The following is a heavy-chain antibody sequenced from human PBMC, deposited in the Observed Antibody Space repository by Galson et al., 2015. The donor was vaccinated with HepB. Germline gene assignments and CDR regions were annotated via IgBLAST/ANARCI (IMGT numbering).Heavy chain of an antibody. CDR3: AVDRDFWSGLLDY. CDR1: GYTFTGYY. Sequence: SVKVSCKASGYTFTGYYMHWVRQAPGQGLEWMGWINPNSGGTNYAQKFQGRVTMTRDTSISTAYMELSRLRSDDTAVYYCAVDRDFWSGLLDYWGQGTLVTVSS. D-gene: IGHD3-3*01. CDR2: INPNSGGT. V-gene: IGHV1-2*02. J-gene: IGHJ4*02.